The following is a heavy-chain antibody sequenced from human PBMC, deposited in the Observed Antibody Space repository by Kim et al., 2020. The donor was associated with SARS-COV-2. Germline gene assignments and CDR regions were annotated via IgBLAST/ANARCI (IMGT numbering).Heavy chain of an antibody. Sequence: GGSLRLSCEVSGFTFSRYAMHWVRQAPGKGLEWVAIISKDGYNSNYGDSVKGRFTISRDNSKNTLYLQMDTLRLEDTAMYFCSRDSSTSGTAGLPYYFDHWGQGTLVSVSS. CDR1: GFTFSRYA. J-gene: IGHJ4*02. D-gene: IGHD1-7*01. CDR3: SRDSSTSGTAGLPYYFDH. V-gene: IGHV3-30*03. CDR2: ISKDGYNS.